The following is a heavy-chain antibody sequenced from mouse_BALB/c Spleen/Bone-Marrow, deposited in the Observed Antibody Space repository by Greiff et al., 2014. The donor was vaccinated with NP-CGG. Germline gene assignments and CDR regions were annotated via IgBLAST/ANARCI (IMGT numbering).Heavy chain of an antibody. Sequence: EVKLMESGPELVKPGASVKISCKASGYPFTDYNMHWVKQSHGKSLEWIGYIYPHTSGTGYNQKFRNKATLTVDISSSTAYMVLRSLTSEDSAVYYCVRAPPITSVVTRDYWGQGTTLTVSS. CDR1: GYPFTDYN. V-gene: IGHV1S29*02. J-gene: IGHJ2*01. CDR2: IYPHTSGT. CDR3: VRAPPITSVVTRDY. D-gene: IGHD1-1*01.